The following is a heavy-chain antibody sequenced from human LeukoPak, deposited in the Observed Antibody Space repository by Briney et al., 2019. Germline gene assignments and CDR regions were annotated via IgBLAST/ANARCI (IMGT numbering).Heavy chain of an antibody. CDR1: GFTFSTYA. CDR3: AAESSSSWEGH. V-gene: IGHV3-7*01. J-gene: IGHJ4*02. CDR2: IKEDGSEN. Sequence: PGGSLRLSCAASGFTFSTYAMHWVRQAPGKGLQWVANIKEDGSENYYVDSVKGRFTISRDNAKNSLYLQMNSLRAEDTAVYYCAAESSSSWEGHWGQGTLVTASS. D-gene: IGHD6-6*01.